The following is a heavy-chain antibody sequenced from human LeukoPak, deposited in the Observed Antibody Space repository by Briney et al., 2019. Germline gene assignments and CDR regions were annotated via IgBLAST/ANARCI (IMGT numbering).Heavy chain of an antibody. J-gene: IGHJ4*02. V-gene: IGHV4-4*02. CDR1: GGSISSTYW. D-gene: IGHD5-12*01. CDR2: IFHSGST. CDR3: ARESGYSGPFDN. Sequence: SGTLSLTCAVSGGSISSTYWWGWVRQPPGKGLEWIGEIFHSGSTNYNPSLKSRVTISVDKSKNQFSLKLSSVTAADTAVYYCARESGYSGPFDNWGQGALVTVSS.